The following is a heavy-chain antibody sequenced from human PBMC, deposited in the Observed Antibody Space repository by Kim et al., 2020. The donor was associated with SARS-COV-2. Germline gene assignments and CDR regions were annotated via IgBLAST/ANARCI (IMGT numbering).Heavy chain of an antibody. J-gene: IGHJ4*02. CDR2: INHSGST. CDR1: GGSFSGYY. D-gene: IGHD6-19*01. Sequence: SETLSLTCAVYGGSFSGYYWSWIRQPPGKGLEWIGEINHSGSTNYNPSLKSRVTISVDTSKNQFSLKLSSVTAADTAVYYCARGKAVAGQIWGQGTLVT. CDR3: ARGKAVAGQI. V-gene: IGHV4-34*01.